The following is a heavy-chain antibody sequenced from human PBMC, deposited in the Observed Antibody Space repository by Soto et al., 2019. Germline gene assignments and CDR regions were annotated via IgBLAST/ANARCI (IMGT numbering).Heavy chain of an antibody. CDR2: ISDDGSNK. J-gene: IGHJ6*02. Sequence: VGSLRLSCAASGFTFSNYGMHWVRQAPGKGLEWVAFISDDGSNKYYADSMKGRFTMSRDNSKSTPYLQMSSLRVEDTAVYYCTKRRNVLRFLEWSSGMEVWGQGTTVTVSS. CDR3: TKRRNVLRFLEWSSGMEV. CDR1: GFTFSNYG. V-gene: IGHV3-30*18. D-gene: IGHD3-3*01.